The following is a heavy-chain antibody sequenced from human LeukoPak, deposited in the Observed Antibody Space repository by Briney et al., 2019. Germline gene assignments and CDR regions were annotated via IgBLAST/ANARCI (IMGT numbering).Heavy chain of an antibody. CDR1: GGSISSSSYY. V-gene: IGHV4-39*07. CDR2: MFTPGTI. J-gene: IGHJ4*02. Sequence: SETLSLTCTVSGGSISSSSYYWGWIRRPPGKGLEWIGRMFTPGTINYNPSLKSRVTISLDTSKNQFSLKLSSVTAADTAVYYCARLSGRDYYFDYWGQGTLVTVSS. D-gene: IGHD3-10*01. CDR3: ARLSGRDYYFDY.